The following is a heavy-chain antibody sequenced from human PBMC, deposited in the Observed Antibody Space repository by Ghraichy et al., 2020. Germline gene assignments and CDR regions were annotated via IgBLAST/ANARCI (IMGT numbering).Heavy chain of an antibody. CDR3: ARDLIAMVTRGGDEYYYYYGMDV. J-gene: IGHJ6*02. CDR2: ISYDGSNK. Sequence: GGSLRLSCAASGFTFSSYAMHWVRQAPGKGLEWVAVISYDGSNKYYADSVKGRFTISRDNSKNTLYLQMNSLRAEDTAVYYCARDLIAMVTRGGDEYYYYYGMDVWGQGTTVTVSS. CDR1: GFTFSSYA. V-gene: IGHV3-30-3*01. D-gene: IGHD5-18*01.